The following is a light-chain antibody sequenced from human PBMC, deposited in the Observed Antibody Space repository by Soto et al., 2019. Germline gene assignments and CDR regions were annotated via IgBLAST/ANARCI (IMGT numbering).Light chain of an antibody. Sequence: DIQMTQSPSSLSASVGDRVTITCRASQSISSYLNWYQQKPGKAPKLLIYAASSLQSGVPSRFSGSGSGTEFTLTVTRLQPDDFATYFCQQYDKYSTFGHGTKVDVK. V-gene: IGKV1-39*01. CDR3: QQYDKYST. CDR2: AAS. J-gene: IGKJ1*01. CDR1: QSISSY.